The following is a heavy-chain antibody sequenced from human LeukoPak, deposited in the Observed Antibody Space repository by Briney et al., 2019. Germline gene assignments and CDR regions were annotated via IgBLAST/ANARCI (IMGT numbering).Heavy chain of an antibody. CDR3: VRVYCSSTNCYALDQ. CDR1: GGTFSSYA. CDR2: TIPILGIV. V-gene: IGHV1-69*04. J-gene: IGHJ4*02. D-gene: IGHD2-2*01. Sequence: SVKVSCKASGGTFSSYAISWVRQAPGQGLEWMGRTIPILGIVNNAQKFQGRVTITADKSTSTAYMELSSLRSEDTAVYYCVRVYCSSTNCYALDQWGQGTLVTVSS.